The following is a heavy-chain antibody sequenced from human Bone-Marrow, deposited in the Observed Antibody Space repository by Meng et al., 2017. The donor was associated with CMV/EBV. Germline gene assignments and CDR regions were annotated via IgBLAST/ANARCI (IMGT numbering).Heavy chain of an antibody. Sequence: SETLSLTCTVSGGSISSYYWSWIRQPPGKGLEWIGYIYYSGSTNYNPSLKSRVTISVDTSKNQFSLKLSSVTAADTAVYYCARIVGATRSDWFDPWGQGPLVTVSS. D-gene: IGHD1-26*01. CDR3: ARIVGATRSDWFDP. CDR2: IYYSGST. CDR1: GGSISSYY. V-gene: IGHV4-59*08. J-gene: IGHJ5*02.